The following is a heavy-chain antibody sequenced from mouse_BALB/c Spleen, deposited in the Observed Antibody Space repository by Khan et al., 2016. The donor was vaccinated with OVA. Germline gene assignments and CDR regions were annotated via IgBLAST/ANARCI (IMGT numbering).Heavy chain of an antibody. Sequence: EVKLEESGPGLVKPSQSLSLTCTVTGYSITSGYGWNWIRQFPGNKLEWMGYISYSGSTNYNPYLKSRISITRDTSKNHFFLQSNSVTTEYTATYYCARTARLKYWGQGTTLTVSS. D-gene: IGHD1-2*01. CDR3: ARTARLKY. V-gene: IGHV3-2*02. CDR2: ISYSGST. J-gene: IGHJ2*01. CDR1: GYSITSGYG.